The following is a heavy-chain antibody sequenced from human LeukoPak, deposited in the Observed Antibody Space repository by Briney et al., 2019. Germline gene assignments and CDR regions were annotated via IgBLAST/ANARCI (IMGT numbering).Heavy chain of an antibody. Sequence: ASVKVSCKASGYTFTGYYMHWVRQAPGQGLEWMGWINPNSGGTNYAQKFQGRVTMTRDTSISTAYMELSRLRSDDTAVYYCARDYGFPPPKYYYYYMDVWGKGTTVTISS. CDR3: ARDYGFPPPKYYYYYMDV. D-gene: IGHD3-10*01. J-gene: IGHJ6*03. CDR1: GYTFTGYY. CDR2: INPNSGGT. V-gene: IGHV1-2*02.